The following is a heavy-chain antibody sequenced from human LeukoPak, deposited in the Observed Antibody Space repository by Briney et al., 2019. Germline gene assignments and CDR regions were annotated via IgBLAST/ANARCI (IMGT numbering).Heavy chain of an antibody. CDR3: VARRTFIMASAFGY. V-gene: IGHV4-34*01. CDR2: INHSGST. D-gene: IGHD3-10*01. Sequence: PSETLSLTCAVYGGSFSGYYWSWIRQPPGKGLEWIGEINHSGSTNYNPSLKSRVTISVDTSKNQFSLKLSSVTAADTAVYYCVARRTFIMASAFGYWGQGTLVTVSS. CDR1: GGSFSGYY. J-gene: IGHJ4*02.